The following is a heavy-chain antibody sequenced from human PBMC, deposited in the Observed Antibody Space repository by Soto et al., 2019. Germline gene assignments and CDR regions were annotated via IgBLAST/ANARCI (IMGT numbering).Heavy chain of an antibody. D-gene: IGHD3-10*01. Sequence: SETLSLTCTVSGGSISSGDYYWSWIRQPPGKGLEWIGYIYYSGSTYYNPSLKSRVTISVDTSKNQFSLKLSSVTAADTAVYYCARGRQGYYYGSGAQVDWFDPWGQGTLVTVSS. CDR2: IYYSGST. CDR1: GGSISSGDYY. CDR3: ARGRQGYYYGSGAQVDWFDP. J-gene: IGHJ5*02. V-gene: IGHV4-30-4*01.